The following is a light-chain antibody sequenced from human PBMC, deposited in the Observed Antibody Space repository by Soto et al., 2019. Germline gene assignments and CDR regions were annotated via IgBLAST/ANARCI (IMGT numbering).Light chain of an antibody. V-gene: IGKV1-39*01. CDR3: QHSYTAPRT. J-gene: IGKJ1*01. Sequence: IVKKTCRASQTISSWLAWYQQKPGKAPKLLIYTASTLQSGVPSRFSVSGSGTYYTLTIRCLQPEDFAIYNCQHSYTAPRTCGQGTKVDIK. CDR1: QTISSW. CDR2: TAS.